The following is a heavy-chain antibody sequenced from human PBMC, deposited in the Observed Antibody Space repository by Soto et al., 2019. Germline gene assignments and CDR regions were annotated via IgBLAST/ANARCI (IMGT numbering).Heavy chain of an antibody. CDR3: ARGGIDCSSTSCDTGWFDP. Sequence: ASVKFSCKASGYTFTGYYMHWVRQAPGQGLECMGWINPNSGGTNYAQKFQGRVTMTRDTSISTAYMELSRLRSDDTAVYYCARGGIDCSSTSCDTGWFDPWGQGTLVTVSS. CDR1: GYTFTGYY. CDR2: INPNSGGT. D-gene: IGHD2-2*02. V-gene: IGHV1-2*02. J-gene: IGHJ5*02.